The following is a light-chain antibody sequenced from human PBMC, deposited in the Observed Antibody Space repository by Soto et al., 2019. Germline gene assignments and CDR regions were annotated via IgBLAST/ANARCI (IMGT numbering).Light chain of an antibody. Sequence: LANLAVSLRKKATLSCRASQSVSSNLAWYQQKPGQAPRLLIYGASTRATGIPARFSGSVSGTEFTLTISCLLSFFIDAANTEMYT. CDR3: EMYT. V-gene: IGKV3-15*01. CDR1: QSVSSN. J-gene: IGKJ2*01. CDR2: GAS.